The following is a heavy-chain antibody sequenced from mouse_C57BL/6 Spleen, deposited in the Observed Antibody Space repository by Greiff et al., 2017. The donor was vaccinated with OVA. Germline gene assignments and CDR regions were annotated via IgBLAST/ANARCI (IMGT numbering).Heavy chain of an antibody. D-gene: IGHD2-5*01. CDR2: IDPETGGT. CDR1: GYTFTDYE. V-gene: IGHV1-15*01. CDR3: TRWAADYSSYPWFAY. J-gene: IGHJ3*01. Sequence: QVQLQQSGAELVRPGASVTLSCKASGYTFTDYEMHWVKQTPVHGLEWIGAIDPETGGTAYNQKFKGKAILTADKSSSTAYMELRSLTSEDSAVYYCTRWAADYSSYPWFAYWGQGTLVTVSA.